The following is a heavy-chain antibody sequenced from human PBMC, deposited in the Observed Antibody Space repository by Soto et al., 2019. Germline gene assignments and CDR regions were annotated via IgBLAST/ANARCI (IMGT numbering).Heavy chain of an antibody. CDR3: ARTSVVNSLDY. J-gene: IGHJ4*02. CDR1: GYSFSTYN. D-gene: IGHD2-21*01. V-gene: IGHV1-18*01. CDR2: ISNYNGNT. Sequence: QVQLVQSGPEVKKPGASVKVSCKASGYSFSTYNISWVRQAPGQGLEWMGRISNYNGNTDYAQKFEGRLVMTTETSTTTAYMELTSLTSDDAAVYYCARTSVVNSLDYLGQGTLVSVSS.